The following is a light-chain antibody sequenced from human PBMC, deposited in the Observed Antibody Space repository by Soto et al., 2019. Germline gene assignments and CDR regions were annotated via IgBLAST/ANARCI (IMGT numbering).Light chain of an antibody. CDR1: QSVSNY. Sequence: EIVLTQSPATLSLSPAERATLSCRASQSVSNYLAWYQQKPGQAPRLLIYGASNRATGIPARFTGSGSGTDFTLTISSLEPEDFAVYYCQHRGEWPRTFGQGTKLEIK. J-gene: IGKJ2*01. V-gene: IGKV3-11*01. CDR3: QHRGEWPRT. CDR2: GAS.